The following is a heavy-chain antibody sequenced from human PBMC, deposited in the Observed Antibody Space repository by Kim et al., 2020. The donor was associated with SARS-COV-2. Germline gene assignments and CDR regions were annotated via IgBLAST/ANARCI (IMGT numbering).Heavy chain of an antibody. CDR1: GFTFSNYA. Sequence: GGSLRLSCAASGFTFSNYAMHWVRQAPGKGLEWLADTSYDGSNTYHADSVKGRFTISRDNSKNMLYLQMNSLRAEDTAVYYCARVPSVTTLLGPFDNWGQGTLVTVSS. J-gene: IGHJ4*02. CDR3: ARVPSVTTLLGPFDN. V-gene: IGHV3-30*04. CDR2: TSYDGSNT. D-gene: IGHD4-17*01.